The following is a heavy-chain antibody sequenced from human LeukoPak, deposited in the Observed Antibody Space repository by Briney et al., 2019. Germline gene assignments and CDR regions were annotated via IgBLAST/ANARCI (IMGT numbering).Heavy chain of an antibody. V-gene: IGHV3-30*04. J-gene: IGHJ3*02. CDR3: ARDSSSFDI. CDR2: ISYDGSNK. D-gene: IGHD6-6*01. CDR1: GFTFSSYA. Sequence: GGSLRLSCAASGFTFSSYAMHWVRQAPGKGLEWVAVISYDGSNKYYADSVKGRFTISRDNYKNTLYLQMNSLRAEDTAVYYCARDSSSFDIWGQGTMVTVSS.